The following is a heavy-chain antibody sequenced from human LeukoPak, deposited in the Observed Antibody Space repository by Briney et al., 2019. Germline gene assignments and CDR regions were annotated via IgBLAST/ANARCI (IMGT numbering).Heavy chain of an antibody. CDR2: INANTGGT. Sequence: ASVKVSCKASGYTSTNYGISWVRQAPGQGLECMGWINANTGGTNYAQRFQGRVTMTRDTSTSTAYMELSRLTSDDTAVYFCARGWAFATTRQVDPWGQGSPVTVSA. V-gene: IGHV1-2*02. J-gene: IGHJ5*02. CDR3: ARGWAFATTRQVDP. CDR1: GYTSTNYG. D-gene: IGHD1-26*01.